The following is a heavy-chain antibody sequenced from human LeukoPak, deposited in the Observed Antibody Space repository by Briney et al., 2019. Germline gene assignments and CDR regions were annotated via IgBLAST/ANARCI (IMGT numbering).Heavy chain of an antibody. J-gene: IGHJ5*02. D-gene: IGHD6-6*01. V-gene: IGHV1-2*02. CDR3: ARTAYPSSSRFDP. Sequence: ASVKVSCKASGYTFTGYYIHWVRRAPGQGLEWMGWIHPNSGGTKFAQSFQCRVTLTRDTSITTASMELSSLISNDTAVYFCARTAYPSSSRFDPWGQGTQVTVSS. CDR2: IHPNSGGT. CDR1: GYTFTGYY.